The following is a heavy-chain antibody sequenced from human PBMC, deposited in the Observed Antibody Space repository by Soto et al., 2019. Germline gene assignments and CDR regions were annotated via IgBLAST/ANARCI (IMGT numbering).Heavy chain of an antibody. V-gene: IGHV3-7*05. D-gene: IGHD2-2*01. CDR2: IRQDGSER. CDR1: GFTFSTYW. CDR3: ARGCGSSHCPYYFDN. Sequence: EVQLVESGGGLVQPGGSLRLSCGASGFTFSTYWMSWVRQAPGKGLEWVATIRQDGSERHYLDSVKGRFTISRDNAENSLYLQVNSVRVEDTAVYYCARGCGSSHCPYYFDNWGQGTLVTVSP. J-gene: IGHJ4*02.